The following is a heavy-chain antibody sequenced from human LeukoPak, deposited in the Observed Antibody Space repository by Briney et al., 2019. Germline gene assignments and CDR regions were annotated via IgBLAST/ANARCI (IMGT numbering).Heavy chain of an antibody. D-gene: IGHD6-19*01. V-gene: IGHV3-66*02. CDR2: IYSGGST. Sequence: GGSLRLSCAASGFTVNTNYMSWVRQAPGKGLEWVSVIYSGGSTYYADSVKGGFTISRGNSKKTLYLQMKSLRAEDTAVYYSARGTSLYSSGWYDAYWGQGTLVTASS. CDR1: GFTVNTNY. CDR3: ARGTSLYSSGWYDAY. J-gene: IGHJ4*02.